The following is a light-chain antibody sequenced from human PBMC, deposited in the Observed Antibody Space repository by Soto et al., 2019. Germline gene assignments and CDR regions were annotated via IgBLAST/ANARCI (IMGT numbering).Light chain of an antibody. CDR1: QSVSSD. CDR2: DAS. V-gene: IGKV3-15*01. CDR3: QQYNNWPLT. J-gene: IGKJ4*01. Sequence: EIVLTQSPATLSVSPGDRATLSCRASQSVSSDLAWFQQKPGQAPRFLIYDASTRATGIPARFSGSGSETDFTLTLSSRQSEDVAIYYCQQYNNWPLTFGGGTKVEIK.